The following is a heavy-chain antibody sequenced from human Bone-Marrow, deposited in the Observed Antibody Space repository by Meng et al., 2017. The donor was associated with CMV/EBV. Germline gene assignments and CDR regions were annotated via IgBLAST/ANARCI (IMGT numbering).Heavy chain of an antibody. CDR1: GGSISSGDYY. CDR3: ARAGVVVPAAIRDYYYYGMDV. D-gene: IGHD2-2*02. J-gene: IGHJ6*02. CDR2: IYYSGSN. V-gene: IGHV4-30-4*08. Sequence: SETLSLTCTVSGGSISSGDYYWSWIRQPPGKGLEWIGYIYYSGSNYYNPSLKSRVTISVDTYKNQFSLKLSSVTAADTAVYYCARAGVVVPAAIRDYYYYGMDVWGQGTTVTVSS.